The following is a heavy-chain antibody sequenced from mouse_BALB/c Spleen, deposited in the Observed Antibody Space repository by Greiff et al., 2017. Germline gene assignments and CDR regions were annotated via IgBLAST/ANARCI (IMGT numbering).Heavy chain of an antibody. Sequence: EVKLVESGGGLVKPGGSLKLSCAASGFAFSSYDMSWVRQTPEKRLEWVAYISSGGGSTYYQDTVKGRFTISRDNAKNTLYLQMRSLKSEDTAMYYCARHDDYDSSSAWFDYWGQGTLVTVSA. CDR1: GFAFSSYD. CDR2: ISSGGGST. J-gene: IGHJ3*01. D-gene: IGHD1-1*01. CDR3: ARHDDYDSSSAWFDY. V-gene: IGHV5-12-1*01.